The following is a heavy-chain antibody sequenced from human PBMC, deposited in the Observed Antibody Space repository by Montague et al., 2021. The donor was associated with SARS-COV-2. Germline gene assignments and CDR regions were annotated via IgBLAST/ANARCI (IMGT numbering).Heavy chain of an antibody. CDR3: ARLAPERHCSVATCSPH. D-gene: IGHD2-2*01. CDR2: VNHSGKT. Sequence: SETLSLTCAVYGESFSDYYWSWIRQPPGKGLEWIGEVNHSGKTNSNPSLKSRVTISADTSKNQFSLTLTSATAADTAMYYCARLAPERHCSVATCSPHWGQGILVTVSS. CDR1: GESFSDYY. J-gene: IGHJ4*02. V-gene: IGHV4-34*01.